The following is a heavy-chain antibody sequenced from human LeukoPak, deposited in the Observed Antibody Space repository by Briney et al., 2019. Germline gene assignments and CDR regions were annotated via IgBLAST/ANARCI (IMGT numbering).Heavy chain of an antibody. CDR2: IKTDGSIA. D-gene: IGHD3-10*01. CDR1: GFTVSSNY. V-gene: IGHV3-74*01. Sequence: GGSLRLSCAASGFTVSSNYMNWVRQAPGKGLVWLSLIKTDGSIAAYADSVKGRFTFSRDNAKNTLYLQMDSLRVEDTAVYYCARDNYGSLDYWGQGTLVTVSS. J-gene: IGHJ4*02. CDR3: ARDNYGSLDY.